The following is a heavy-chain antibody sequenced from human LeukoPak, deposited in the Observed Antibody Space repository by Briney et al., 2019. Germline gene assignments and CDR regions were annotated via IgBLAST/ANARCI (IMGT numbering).Heavy chain of an antibody. CDR3: ARGGGLDV. D-gene: IGHD3-16*01. V-gene: IGHV3-7*03. J-gene: IGHJ6*02. Sequence: VGSLRLSCVASGFTFSSYAMAWVRQAPGKGLEWVASINHNGNVNYYVDSVKGRFTISRDNAKNSLYLQMSNLRAEDTAVYFCARGGGLDVWGQGATVTVSS. CDR1: GFTFSSYA. CDR2: INHNGNVN.